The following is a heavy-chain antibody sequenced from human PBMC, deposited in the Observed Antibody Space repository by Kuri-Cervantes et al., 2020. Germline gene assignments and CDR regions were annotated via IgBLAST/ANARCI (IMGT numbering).Heavy chain of an antibody. J-gene: IGHJ4*02. CDR1: GFTFSSYG. Sequence: LSLTCAASGFTFSSYGMHWVRQAPGKGLEWVAVIWYDGSNKYYADSVKGRFTISRDNSKNTLYVQMNSLRAEDTAVYYCASSRCSGSCPFDYWGQGTLVTVSS. V-gene: IGHV3-33*01. CDR3: ASSRCSGSCPFDY. D-gene: IGHD1-26*01. CDR2: IWYDGSNK.